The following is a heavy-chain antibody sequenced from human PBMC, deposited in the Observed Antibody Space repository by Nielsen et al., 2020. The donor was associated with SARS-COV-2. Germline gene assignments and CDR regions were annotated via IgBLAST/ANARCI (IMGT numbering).Heavy chain of an antibody. CDR1: GFTFSSYA. CDR2: ISSSSSYI. J-gene: IGHJ4*02. CDR3: AKDRESQNYYDSSGGFDY. D-gene: IGHD3-22*01. Sequence: GGSLRLSCAASGFTFSSYAMNWVRQAPGKGLEWVSSISSSSSYIYYADSVKGRFTISRDNAKNSLYLQMNSLRAEDTAVYYCAKDRESQNYYDSSGGFDYWGQGTLVTVSS. V-gene: IGHV3-21*04.